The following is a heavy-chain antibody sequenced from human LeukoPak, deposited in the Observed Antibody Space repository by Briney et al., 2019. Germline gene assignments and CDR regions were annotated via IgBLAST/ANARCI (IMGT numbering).Heavy chain of an antibody. D-gene: IGHD3-3*01. CDR1: GGSVSSGNYY. J-gene: IGHJ4*02. Sequence: PSETLSLTCTVSGGSVSSGNYYWSWIRQPPGKGLEWIGNIYYRGRSNYNPSLKSRVTISVDTSKNQFSLKLSSVTAADTAVYYCARDTGSDPNRVVQFDHWGLGTPVTVSS. CDR2: IYYRGRS. V-gene: IGHV4-61*01. CDR3: ARDTGSDPNRVVQFDH.